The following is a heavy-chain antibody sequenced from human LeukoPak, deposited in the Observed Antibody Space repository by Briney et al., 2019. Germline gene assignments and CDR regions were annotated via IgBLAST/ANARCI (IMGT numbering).Heavy chain of an antibody. J-gene: IGHJ4*02. Sequence: GGSLRLSCAASGFTSSSYSMNWVRQAPGKGLEWVSSISSSSSYIYYADPVKGRFTISRDNAKNSLYLQMNRLRAQDTAVYYCARVETVASLDYWGQGTLVTVSS. V-gene: IGHV3-21*01. CDR3: ARVETVASLDY. CDR1: GFTSSSYS. CDR2: ISSSSSYI. D-gene: IGHD4-17*01.